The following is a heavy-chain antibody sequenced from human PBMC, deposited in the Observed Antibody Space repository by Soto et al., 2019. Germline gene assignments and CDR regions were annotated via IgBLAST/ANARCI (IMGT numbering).Heavy chain of an antibody. CDR2: IWYDGSNT. V-gene: IGHV3-33*01. CDR3: ARSGVSEIGYYFDY. D-gene: IGHD6-13*01. Sequence: QVQLVESGGGVVQPGRSLRLSCAASGFTFSSYGMHWVRQAPGKGLEWVAVIWYDGSNTYYADSVKGRFTISRDNSKNTLYLHMNSLRAEDTAVYYCARSGVSEIGYYFDYWGQGPLVTVSS. J-gene: IGHJ4*02. CDR1: GFTFSSYG.